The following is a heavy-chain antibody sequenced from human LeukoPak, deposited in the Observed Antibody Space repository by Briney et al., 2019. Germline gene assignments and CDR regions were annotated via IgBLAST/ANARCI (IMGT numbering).Heavy chain of an antibody. V-gene: IGHV3-48*03. CDR3: ATQVGDGGYFDY. J-gene: IGHJ4*02. CDR1: GFTFSSYE. CDR2: ISSSGSTI. Sequence: GGSLRLSCAASGFTFSSYEMNWVRPAPGKGVEWVSYISSSGSTIYYADSVKGRFTISRDNAKNSLYLQMNSLRAEDTAVYYCATQVGDGGYFDYWGQGTLVTVSS. D-gene: IGHD1-26*01.